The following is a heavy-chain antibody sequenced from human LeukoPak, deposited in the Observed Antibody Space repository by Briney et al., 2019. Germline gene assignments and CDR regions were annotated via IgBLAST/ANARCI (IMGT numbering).Heavy chain of an antibody. D-gene: IGHD3-9*01. J-gene: IGHJ3*01. CDR2: INSGNNYI. CDR1: GFTFSDYT. V-gene: IGHV3-21*06. CDR3: ARVLLGMSAFDL. Sequence: GGSLRLSCAASGFTFSDYTIHCVRQAPGKALEWVSSINSGNNYIYYADSVKGRFTISRDNAKNSIFLQMNSLRADDTAVYSCARVLLGMSAFDLWGQGTMVSVSS.